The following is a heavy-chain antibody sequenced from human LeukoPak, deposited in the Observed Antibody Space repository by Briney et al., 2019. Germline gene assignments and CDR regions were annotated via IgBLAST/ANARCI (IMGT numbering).Heavy chain of an antibody. Sequence: ASVKVSCKASGGTFSSYAISWVRQAPGQGLEWMGGIIPIFGTANYAQKFQGRVTITADESTSTAYMELSSLRSEDTAVYYCARATYSDSEGHYFDYWGQGTLVTVSS. CDR1: GGTFSSYA. D-gene: IGHD3-22*01. V-gene: IGHV1-69*13. J-gene: IGHJ4*02. CDR2: IIPIFGTA. CDR3: ARATYSDSEGHYFDY.